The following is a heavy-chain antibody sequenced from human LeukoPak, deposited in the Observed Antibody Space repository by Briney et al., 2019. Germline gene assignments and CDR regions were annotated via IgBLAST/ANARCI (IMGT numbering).Heavy chain of an antibody. CDR2: IYTSGST. V-gene: IGHV4-4*07. Sequence: SETLSLICTVCGGPISRYYGRCIPQPGGEALEGIGRIYTSGSTNYNPSLKSRVTMSVDTSKNQFSLKLSSVTAADTAVYYCARHRYLAIAVAGSYYFDYWGQGTLVTVSS. CDR3: ARHRYLAIAVAGSYYFDY. D-gene: IGHD6-19*01. J-gene: IGHJ4*02. CDR1: GGPISRYY.